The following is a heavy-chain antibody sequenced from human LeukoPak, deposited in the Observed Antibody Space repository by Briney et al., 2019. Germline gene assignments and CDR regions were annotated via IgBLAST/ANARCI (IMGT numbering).Heavy chain of an antibody. CDR1: GFTFSSYW. CDR3: AREELLWFGDPNWFDP. D-gene: IGHD3-10*01. V-gene: IGHV3-7*03. J-gene: IGHJ5*02. Sequence: GGSLRLSCAASGFTFSSYWMSWVRQAPGKGLEWVANIKQDGSEKYYVDSVKGRFTISRDNAKNSLYLQMNSLRAEDTAVYYCAREELLWFGDPNWFDPWGQGTLVTVPS. CDR2: IKQDGSEK.